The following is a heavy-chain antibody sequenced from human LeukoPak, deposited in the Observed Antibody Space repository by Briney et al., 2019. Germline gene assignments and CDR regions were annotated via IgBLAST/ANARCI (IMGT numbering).Heavy chain of an antibody. CDR1: GGSISSGDYY. CDR2: IYYSGST. CDR3: ARVSEVHCFDY. J-gene: IGHJ4*02. V-gene: IGHV4-30-4*01. Sequence: SETLSLTCTVSGGSISSGDYYWSWIRQPPGKGLEWIGYIYYSGSTYYNPSLKSRVTISVDTSKNQFSLKLSSVTAADTAVYYCARVSEVHCFDYWGQGTLVTVSS.